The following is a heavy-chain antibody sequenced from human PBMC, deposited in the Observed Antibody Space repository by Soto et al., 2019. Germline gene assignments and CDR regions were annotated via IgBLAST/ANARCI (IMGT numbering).Heavy chain of an antibody. D-gene: IGHD3-3*01. CDR3: STAGQWYFWTASYFEH. V-gene: IGHV3-15*01. Sequence: PGGSLRLSCAASGLTFSNVWMTWVRQAPGKGLEWVGRIKSKTHGGTTDYAAPVKGRFTISRDDSKDILYLEMNSLKTDDTGVYYCSTAGQWYFWTASYFEHWGQGTPVTVSS. CDR2: IKSKTHGGTT. CDR1: GLTFSNVW. J-gene: IGHJ4*02.